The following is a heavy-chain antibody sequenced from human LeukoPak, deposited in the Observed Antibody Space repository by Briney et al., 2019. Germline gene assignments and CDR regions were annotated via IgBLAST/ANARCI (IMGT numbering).Heavy chain of an antibody. CDR1: GFTFSSYA. V-gene: IGHV3-30*18. J-gene: IGHJ4*02. D-gene: IGHD3/OR15-3a*01. CDR3: AKRGVVIRVILVGFHKEAYYFES. Sequence: AGSLRLSCAASGFTFSSYAMHWLRQAPGKGLVWVVVLSYGGSNNYHADSVKGRFTISRDNPKNTLYLQMNSLRAEDTAVYFCAKRGVVIRVILVGFHKEAYYFESWGQGALVTVSS. CDR2: LSYGGSNN.